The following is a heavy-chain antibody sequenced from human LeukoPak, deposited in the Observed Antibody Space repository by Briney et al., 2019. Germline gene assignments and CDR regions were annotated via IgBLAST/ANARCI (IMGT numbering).Heavy chain of an antibody. CDR3: AKDDYGDYLDY. J-gene: IGHJ4*02. Sequence: GSLRLSCAASGFTFSSYGMHWVRQALGKGLEWVAVISYDGSNKYYADSVKGRFTISRDNSKNTLYLQMNSLRAEDTAVYYCAKDDYGDYLDYWGQGTLVTVSS. D-gene: IGHD4-17*01. CDR2: ISYDGSNK. CDR1: GFTFSSYG. V-gene: IGHV3-30*18.